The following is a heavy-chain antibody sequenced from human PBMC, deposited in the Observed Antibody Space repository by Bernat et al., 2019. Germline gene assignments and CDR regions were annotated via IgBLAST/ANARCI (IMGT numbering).Heavy chain of an antibody. CDR3: ARHDYGDYAGPWYFDL. D-gene: IGHD4-17*01. V-gene: IGHV3-23*01. CDR1: GFTFSTYA. J-gene: IGHJ2*01. Sequence: EVQLLESGGDLVQPGGSLRLSCAASGFTFSTYAMSWVRQAPGKGLEWVSTISGSGGSTYFPDSVKGRFTISRDNSKNTLYLPMNSLRAEDTAVYYCARHDYGDYAGPWYFDLWGRGTLVTVSS. CDR2: ISGSGGST.